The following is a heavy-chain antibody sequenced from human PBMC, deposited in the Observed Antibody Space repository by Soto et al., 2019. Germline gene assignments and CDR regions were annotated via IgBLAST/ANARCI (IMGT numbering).Heavy chain of an antibody. V-gene: IGHV3-7*03. CDR2: IKQDGSEE. CDR3: VRPHFDSWSFAFSGIDV. J-gene: IGHJ6*02. CDR1: GQTFNRYW. Sequence: DVQLAESGGGLVQPGGSLRLSCVASGQTFNRYWMSWVRQAPGKGLEWVANIKQDGSEEYYVDSVKGRFTISRDNAKKPLYLQMNRLSAEDTAMYYCVRPHFDSWSFAFSGIDVWGQGPTVIVSS. D-gene: IGHD3-3*01.